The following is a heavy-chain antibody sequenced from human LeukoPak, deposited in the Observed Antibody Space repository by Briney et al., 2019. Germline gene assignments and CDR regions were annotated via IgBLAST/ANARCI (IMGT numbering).Heavy chain of an antibody. V-gene: IGHV4-59*01. D-gene: IGHD4-17*01. Sequence: SETLSLTCTVSGGSISNYYWSWIRQPPGKGLEWIGYIFYTGSSKYNPSLKSRVSISIDTSKKRFALKLSSVTAADTAVYFCATLYGDYGNHYYMDVWGKGTTVTVSS. CDR1: GGSISNYY. CDR3: ATLYGDYGNHYYMDV. J-gene: IGHJ6*03. CDR2: IFYTGSS.